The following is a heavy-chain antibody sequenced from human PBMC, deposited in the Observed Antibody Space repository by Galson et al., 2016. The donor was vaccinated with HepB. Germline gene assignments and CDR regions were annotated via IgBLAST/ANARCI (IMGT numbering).Heavy chain of an antibody. CDR3: ARKTDNRDHGDF. J-gene: IGHJ4*02. CDR1: GFNVNINF. D-gene: IGHD1-14*01. V-gene: IGHV3-53*01. Sequence: SLRLSCAASGFNVNINFMTWVRQAPGKGLECVSIIYSGGGTYYTESVKGRFTISRDNFKHTLYLKMNSLRFEDTAVYYCARKTDNRDHGDFWGQGTLVTVSS. CDR2: IYSGGGT.